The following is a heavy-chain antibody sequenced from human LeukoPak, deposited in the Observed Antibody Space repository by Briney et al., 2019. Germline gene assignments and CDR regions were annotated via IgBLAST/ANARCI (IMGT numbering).Heavy chain of an antibody. CDR3: ARGRFYDSSGSDFDF. CDR1: GFTFRSYD. V-gene: IGHV3-13*01. CDR2: IGTAGDT. D-gene: IGHD3-22*01. J-gene: IGHJ4*02. Sequence: GGTLRLSCAASGFTFRSYDMHWVRQPTGNGLEWVSAIGTAGDTFYPGSVKGQFTISREDDKNSLYLQMNSLRAGDTAVYYCARGRFYDSSGSDFDFWGQGTLVTVSS.